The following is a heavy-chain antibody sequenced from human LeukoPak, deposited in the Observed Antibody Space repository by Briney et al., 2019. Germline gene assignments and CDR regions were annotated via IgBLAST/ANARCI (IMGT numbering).Heavy chain of an antibody. CDR2: IIPIFGTA. V-gene: IGHV1-69*13. CDR1: GGTFSSYA. CDR3: ASAGTRMIVVVNPYYYYYGMDV. J-gene: IGHJ6*02. D-gene: IGHD3-22*01. Sequence: SVKVSCKASGGTFSSYAIGWVRQAPGQGLEWMGGIIPIFGTANYAQKFQGRVTITADESTSTAYMELSSLRSEDTAVYYCASAGTRMIVVVNPYYYYYGMDVWGQGTTVTVSS.